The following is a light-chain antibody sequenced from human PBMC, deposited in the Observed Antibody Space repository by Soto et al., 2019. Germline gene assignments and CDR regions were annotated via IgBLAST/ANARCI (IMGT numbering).Light chain of an antibody. J-gene: IGKJ4*01. CDR3: QQYNNWPLT. CDR1: QSVSSN. Sequence: EVVMTQSPATLSVSPGERATLSCRASQSVSSNLAWYQQKLGQGPRLLIYRASTRATGIPARFSGSGSGTEFTLTIGSLQSEDFAVYYCQQYNNWPLTFGGGTKVEIK. CDR2: RAS. V-gene: IGKV3-15*01.